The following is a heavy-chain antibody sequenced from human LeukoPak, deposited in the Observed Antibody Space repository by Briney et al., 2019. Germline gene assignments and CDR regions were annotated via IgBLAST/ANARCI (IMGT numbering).Heavy chain of an antibody. CDR3: ARGFYSSWYFDY. J-gene: IGHJ4*02. Sequence: SETLSLTCTVSGGSISSYYWSWIRQPPGKGLEWIGYIYYSGSTNYNPSLKSRVTISVDTSKNQFSLRLSSVTAADTAVYYCARGFYSSWYFDYWGQGTLVTVSS. D-gene: IGHD6-13*01. V-gene: IGHV4-59*01. CDR1: GGSISSYY. CDR2: IYYSGST.